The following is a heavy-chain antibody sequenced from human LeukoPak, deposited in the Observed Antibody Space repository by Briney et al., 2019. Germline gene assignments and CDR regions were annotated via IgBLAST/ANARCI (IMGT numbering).Heavy chain of an antibody. CDR2: IIPILGIA. Sequence: SVKVSCKASGGTFSSYTISWVRQAPGQGLEWMGRIIPILGIANYAQKFRGRVTITADKSTSTAYMELSSLRSEDTAVYYCARDSSSWYNWFDPWGQGTLVTVSS. V-gene: IGHV1-69*04. J-gene: IGHJ5*02. D-gene: IGHD6-13*01. CDR1: GGTFSSYT. CDR3: ARDSSSWYNWFDP.